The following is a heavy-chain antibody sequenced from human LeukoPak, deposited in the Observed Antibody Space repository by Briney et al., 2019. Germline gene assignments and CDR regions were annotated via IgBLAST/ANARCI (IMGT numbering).Heavy chain of an antibody. CDR2: IKQDGGEK. Sequence: GGSLRLSCAASGFTFSSYWISWVRQAPGKGLEWVVNIKQDGGEKYYVDSVKGRFTISRDNAKNSVNLQMNSLRAEDTAVYNCTRMAWRSRPFASWGQGTLVTLSS. CDR1: GFTFSSYW. J-gene: IGHJ4*02. CDR3: TRMAWRSRPFAS. V-gene: IGHV3-7*01. D-gene: IGHD5-24*01.